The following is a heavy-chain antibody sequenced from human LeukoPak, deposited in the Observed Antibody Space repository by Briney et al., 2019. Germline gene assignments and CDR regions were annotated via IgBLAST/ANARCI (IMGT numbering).Heavy chain of an antibody. D-gene: IGHD6-19*01. Sequence: GGSLRLSCAASGFTFSSYAMSWVRQAPGKGLEWVAVIWYDGSNKYYADSVKGRFTISRDNSKNTLYLQMNSLRAEDTAVYYCARGPYSSGWYGYYFDYWGQGTLVTVSS. CDR2: IWYDGSNK. CDR3: ARGPYSSGWYGYYFDY. J-gene: IGHJ4*02. CDR1: GFTFSSYA. V-gene: IGHV3-33*08.